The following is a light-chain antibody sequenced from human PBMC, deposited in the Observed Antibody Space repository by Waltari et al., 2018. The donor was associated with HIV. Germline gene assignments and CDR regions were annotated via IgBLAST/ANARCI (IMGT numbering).Light chain of an antibody. CDR2: EDV. CDR3: FSTDTINNPL. J-gene: IGLJ2*01. CDR1: ELPNKY. V-gene: IGLV3-10*01. Sequence: SFELTQPPSVSVSPGQTARIPCSGDELPNKYVYWYQQRSGPAPVMVIYEDVQRPYGIPERFSGSSSGTVATLTISGAQVDDEADYYCFSTDTINNPLFGGGTKLTVL.